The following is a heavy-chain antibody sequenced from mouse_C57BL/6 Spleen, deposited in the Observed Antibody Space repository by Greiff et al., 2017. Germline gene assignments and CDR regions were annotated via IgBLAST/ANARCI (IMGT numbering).Heavy chain of an antibody. V-gene: IGHV1-82*01. CDR1: GYAFSSSW. D-gene: IGHD1-1*01. Sequence: SGPELVKPGASVKISCKASGYAFSSSWMNWVKQRPGKGLEWIGRIYPGDGDTNYTGKFKGKATLTADKSSSTAYMQLSSLKSEDSAVYYCAGSYGSSYYWYFDVWGKGTTVTVSS. CDR3: AGSYGSSYYWYFDV. J-gene: IGHJ1*03. CDR2: IYPGDGDT.